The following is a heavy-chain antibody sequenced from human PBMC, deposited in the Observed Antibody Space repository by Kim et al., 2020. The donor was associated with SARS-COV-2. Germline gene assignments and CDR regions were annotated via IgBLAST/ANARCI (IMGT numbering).Heavy chain of an antibody. J-gene: IGHJ5*02. D-gene: IGHD2-15*01. CDR1: GGSISSSSYY. Sequence: SETLSLTCTVSGGSISSSSYYWGWIRQPPGKGLEWIGSIYYSGSTYYNPSLKSRVTISVDTSKNQFSLKLSSVTAADTAVYYCARHPPKSVVVADNWFDPWGQGTLVTVSS. V-gene: IGHV4-39*01. CDR2: IYYSGST. CDR3: ARHPPKSVVVADNWFDP.